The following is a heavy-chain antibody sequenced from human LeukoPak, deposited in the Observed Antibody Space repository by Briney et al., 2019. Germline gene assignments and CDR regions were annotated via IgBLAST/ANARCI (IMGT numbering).Heavy chain of an antibody. J-gene: IGHJ3*02. D-gene: IGHD3-22*01. Sequence: GGSLRLSCVASGFTFRSYWMHWVRQAPGQGPVWVSRINTDGSSTTYADSVKGRFTISRDNSKNTLYLQMNSLRAEDTAVYYCELMYYDSSGYYPGDDAFDIWGQGTMVTVSS. CDR3: ELMYYDSSGYYPGDDAFDI. CDR1: GFTFRSYW. CDR2: INTDGSST. V-gene: IGHV3-74*01.